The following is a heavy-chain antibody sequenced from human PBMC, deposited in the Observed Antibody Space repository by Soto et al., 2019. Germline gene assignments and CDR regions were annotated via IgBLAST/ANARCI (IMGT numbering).Heavy chain of an antibody. V-gene: IGHV3-23*01. J-gene: IGHJ4*02. Sequence: EVQLLESGGGLVQPGGSLRLSCAASGFTFSNYAMSWLRQAPGKGLEWVSSISGSGGSTYYVDSVKGRFTISRDNSKNTLYLQVNSLRVEDTAVYYCAKANSFYCSRTSCYASYFDYWGQGTLVTVFS. CDR2: ISGSGGST. D-gene: IGHD2-2*01. CDR3: AKANSFYCSRTSCYASYFDY. CDR1: GFTFSNYA.